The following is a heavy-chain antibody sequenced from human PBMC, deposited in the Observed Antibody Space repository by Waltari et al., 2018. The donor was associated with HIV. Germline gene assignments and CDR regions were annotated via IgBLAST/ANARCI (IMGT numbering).Heavy chain of an antibody. Sequence: QVQLVESGGGVVQPGRSLRRSCAASGFTFSSHGMHWVRQAPGKGLEWVAVIWYDGTNKYYADSVKGRFTISRDNSKNTLYLQMNSLRAEDTAVYYCARDRSEGGGYYYYGLDVWGQGTTVTVPS. CDR2: IWYDGTNK. J-gene: IGHJ6*02. CDR3: ARDRSEGGGYYYYGLDV. V-gene: IGHV3-33*01. D-gene: IGHD2-15*01. CDR1: GFTFSSHG.